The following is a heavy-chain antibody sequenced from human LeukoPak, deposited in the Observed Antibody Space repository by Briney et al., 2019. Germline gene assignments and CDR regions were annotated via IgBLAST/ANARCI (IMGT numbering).Heavy chain of an antibody. D-gene: IGHD2-2*01. CDR1: GGSISSHY. J-gene: IGHJ5*02. V-gene: IGHV4-59*11. CDR2: IYYSGST. CDR3: ARESCSSTSCYYNWFDP. Sequence: SETLSLTYTVSGGSISSHYWGWIRQPPGKGLEWIGYIYYSGSTNYNPSLKSRVTISVDTSKNQFSLKLSSVTAADTAVYYCARESCSSTSCYYNWFDPWGQGTLVTVSS.